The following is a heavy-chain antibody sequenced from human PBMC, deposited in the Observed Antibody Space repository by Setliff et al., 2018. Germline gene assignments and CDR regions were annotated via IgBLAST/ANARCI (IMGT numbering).Heavy chain of an antibody. CDR2: IKEDGSEK. CDR1: RFTFSNYW. Sequence: GGSLRLSCAASRFTFSNYWMSWVRQAPGKGLEWVANIKEDGSEKYYVDSVKGRFTISRDNAKNSLDLQMNSLRGEDTAVYYCVRDRWKVIVNRGDDAFDLWGQGAMITVSS. CDR3: VRDRWKVIVNRGDDAFDL. V-gene: IGHV3-7*01. D-gene: IGHD3-22*01. J-gene: IGHJ3*01.